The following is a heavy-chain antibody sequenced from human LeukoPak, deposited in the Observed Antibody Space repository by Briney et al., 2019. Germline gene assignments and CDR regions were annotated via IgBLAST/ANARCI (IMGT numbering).Heavy chain of an antibody. CDR3: ARESIAVAGKIDY. V-gene: IGHV4-34*01. Sequence: SETLSLTCTVSGGSISSYYWSWIRQPPGKGLEWIGEINHSGSTNYNPSLKSRVTISVDTSKNQFSLKLSSVTAADTAVYYCARESIAVAGKIDYWGQGTLVTVSS. CDR2: INHSGST. CDR1: GGSISSYY. D-gene: IGHD6-19*01. J-gene: IGHJ4*02.